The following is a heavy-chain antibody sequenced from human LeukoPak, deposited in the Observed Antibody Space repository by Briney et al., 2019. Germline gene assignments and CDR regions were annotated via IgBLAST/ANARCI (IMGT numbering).Heavy chain of an antibody. CDR2: ISYDGSVE. CDR1: GFTFNSHA. D-gene: IGHD1-26*01. CDR3: TRDLSGGYTCDY. Sequence: GRSLRLSCAASGFTFNSHAIHWVRQAPGKGLEWVAFISYDGSVEHYADSVKGRFSISRDNSKNMVYLQMNSLRAEDTAVYYCTRDLSGGYTCDYWGQGTLVTVSS. V-gene: IGHV3-30-3*01. J-gene: IGHJ4*02.